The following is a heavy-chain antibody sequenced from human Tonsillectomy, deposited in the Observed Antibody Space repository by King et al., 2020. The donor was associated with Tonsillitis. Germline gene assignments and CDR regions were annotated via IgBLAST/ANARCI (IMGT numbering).Heavy chain of an antibody. CDR3: ARDLGYYDSSGYQNWYFDL. CDR2: IIPISDTT. CDR1: GGTFSSSA. V-gene: IGHV1-69*01. Sequence: QLVKSGAEVKKPGSSVKVSCKTSGGTFSSSAINWVRQAPGQGLEWMGGIIPISDTTNYAQKFQGRVTVTADESTNTAYMELSSLRSEDTAVYYCARDLGYYDSSGYQNWYFDLWGRGTLVTVAS. D-gene: IGHD3-22*01. J-gene: IGHJ2*01.